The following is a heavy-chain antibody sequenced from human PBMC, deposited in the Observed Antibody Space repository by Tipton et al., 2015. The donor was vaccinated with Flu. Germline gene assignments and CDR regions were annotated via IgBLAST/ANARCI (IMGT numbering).Heavy chain of an antibody. CDR3: AGWADYLWGNYRTFAY. D-gene: IGHD3-16*02. CDR2: IYYTGST. Sequence: TLSLTCTVPGGSISSYYWSWIRQPPGKGLEWIGYIYYTGSTDYNPSLKSRVTISVDTAKNQFSLKLSSVTAADTAVYYCAGWADYLWGNYRTFAYWGQGTLVTVAP. J-gene: IGHJ4*02. CDR1: GGSISSYY. V-gene: IGHV4-59*03.